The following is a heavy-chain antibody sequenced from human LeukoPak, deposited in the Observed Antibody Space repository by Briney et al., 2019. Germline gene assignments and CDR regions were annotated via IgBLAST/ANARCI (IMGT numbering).Heavy chain of an antibody. CDR3: AREPYYGMDV. CDR1: GGSISSYY. J-gene: IGHJ6*02. CDR2: IYYSGST. Sequence: PLETLSLTCTVSGGSISSYYWSWIRQPPGKGLEWIGYIYYSGSTNYNPSLKSRVTISVDTSKNQFSLKLSSVTAADTAVYYCAREPYYGMDVWGQGTTVTVSS. V-gene: IGHV4-59*01.